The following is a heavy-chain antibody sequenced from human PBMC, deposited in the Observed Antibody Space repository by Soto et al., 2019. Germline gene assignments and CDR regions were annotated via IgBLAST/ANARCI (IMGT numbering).Heavy chain of an antibody. Sequence: SETLSLTCTVSGGSISGYYWSWIRQPPGKGLEWIGYIYYSGSTNYNPSLKSRVTISVDTSKNQFSLKLSSVTAADTAVYYCARNTYDFWRKIAGYMDVWGKWTTVTVSS. J-gene: IGHJ6*03. CDR2: IYYSGST. CDR1: GGSISGYY. D-gene: IGHD3-3*01. CDR3: ARNTYDFWRKIAGYMDV. V-gene: IGHV4-59*01.